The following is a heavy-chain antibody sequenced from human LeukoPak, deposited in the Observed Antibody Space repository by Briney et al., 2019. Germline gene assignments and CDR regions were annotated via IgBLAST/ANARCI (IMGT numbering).Heavy chain of an antibody. D-gene: IGHD6-19*01. CDR2: ISSSSRTI. J-gene: IGHJ4*02. CDR1: GFTFSTYS. Sequence: GGSLRLSCVDSGFTFSTYSMNWVRRAPGKGLEWVSYISSSSRTIYYADSVKGRFTISRDNAKNSLYLQMNSLRAEDTAVYYCARDYRAVAPGDYCGQGTLVTVSS. CDR3: ARDYRAVAPGDY. V-gene: IGHV3-48*04.